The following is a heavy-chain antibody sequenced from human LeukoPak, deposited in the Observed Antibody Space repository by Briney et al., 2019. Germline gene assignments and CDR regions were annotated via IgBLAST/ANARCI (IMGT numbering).Heavy chain of an antibody. V-gene: IGHV4-61*02. J-gene: IGHJ6*02. CDR3: ARAGRYYYYYGMDV. CDR1: GGSISSGSYY. Sequence: SETLSLTCTVPGGSISSGSYYWSWIRQPAGKGLEWIGRIYTSGSTNYNPSLKSRVTISVDTSKNQFSLKLSSVTAADTAVYYCARAGRYYYYYGMDVWGQGTTVTVSS. CDR2: IYTSGST.